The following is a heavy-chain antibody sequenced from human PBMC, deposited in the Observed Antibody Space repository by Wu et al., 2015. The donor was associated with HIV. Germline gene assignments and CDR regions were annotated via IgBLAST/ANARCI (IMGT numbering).Heavy chain of an antibody. CDR2: IIPIFGTA. D-gene: IGHD2-21*02. CDR1: GGTFSSYA. V-gene: IGHV1-69*13. CDR3: ATPVRVTATQHFDAFDI. J-gene: IGHJ3*02. Sequence: QVQLVQSGAEVKKPGSSVKVSCKASGGTFSSYAISWVRQAPGQGLEWMGRIIPIFGTANYAQKFQGRVTITADESTSTAYMELSSLRSEDTAVYYCATPVRVTATQHFDAFDIWGQGTMVTVSS.